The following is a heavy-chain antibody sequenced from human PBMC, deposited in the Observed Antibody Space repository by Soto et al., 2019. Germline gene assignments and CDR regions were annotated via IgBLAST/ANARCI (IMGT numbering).Heavy chain of an antibody. D-gene: IGHD5-18*01. V-gene: IGHV5-51*01. J-gene: IGHJ4*02. CDR3: ARHSLMGYSYGYPDY. CDR2: IYPGDSDT. Sequence: LGASMKISCKGSGYSFTSYWIGWVRQMPGKGLEWMGIIYPGDSDTRYSQSFQGQVTISADKSISTAYLQWSSLKASDTAMYYCARHSLMGYSYGYPDYWGQGTLVTVSS. CDR1: GYSFTSYW.